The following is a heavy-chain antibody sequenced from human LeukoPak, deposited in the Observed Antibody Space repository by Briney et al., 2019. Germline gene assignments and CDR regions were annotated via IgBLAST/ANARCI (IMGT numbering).Heavy chain of an antibody. CDR1: GFTFSSYA. CDR2: ISYDGSNK. D-gene: IGHD3-22*01. Sequence: GGSLRLSCAASGFTFSSYAMHWVRQAPGKGLEWVAVISYDGSNKYYADSVKGRFTISRDNSKNTLYLQMNSLRAEDTAVYYCARADYYDSSGPEGNYWGQGTLVTVSS. V-gene: IGHV3-30-3*01. J-gene: IGHJ4*02. CDR3: ARADYYDSSGPEGNY.